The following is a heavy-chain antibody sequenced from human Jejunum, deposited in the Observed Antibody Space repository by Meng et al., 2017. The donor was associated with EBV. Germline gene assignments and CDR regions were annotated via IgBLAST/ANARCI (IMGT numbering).Heavy chain of an antibody. D-gene: IGHD5-12*01. CDR1: GASISSSHW. Sequence: QGPGPGLVQPSGTLSLTCAVSGASISSSHWWSWVRQAPGEGLEWIGEIYYTGRTNYNPSLKSRVSMSIDKSKNQFSLNLNSVTVADTAVYYCATSMSGYSYGYSWGQGTLVTASS. CDR3: ATSMSGYSYGYS. CDR2: IYYTGRT. J-gene: IGHJ5*02. V-gene: IGHV4-4*02.